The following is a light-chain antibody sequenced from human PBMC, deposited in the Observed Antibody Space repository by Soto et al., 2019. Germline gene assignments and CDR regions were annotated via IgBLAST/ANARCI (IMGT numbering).Light chain of an antibody. V-gene: IGKV1-12*01. J-gene: IGKJ4*01. CDR1: QGLGVW. CDR2: GAS. CDR3: QQAYSFPLT. Sequence: DIQMTQSPSSVSASVGDRVTITCRASQGLGVWLGWYQQKPGKAPQLLIFGASGLQSGVPSRFSGSGSGTDSTLTISSLQPEDFATYYCQQAYSFPLTFGGGTKVDIK.